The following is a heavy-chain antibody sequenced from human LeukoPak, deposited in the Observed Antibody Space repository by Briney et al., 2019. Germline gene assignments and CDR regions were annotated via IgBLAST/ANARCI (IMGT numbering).Heavy chain of an antibody. Sequence: SVKVSCKASGGTFSSYAISWVRQAPGQGLEWMGGIIPIFGTVNYAQKFQGRVTITTDESTSTAYMELSSLRSEDTAVYYCAALFSNIAAAPHPLKSDYWGQGTLVTVSS. V-gene: IGHV1-69*05. CDR2: IIPIFGTV. CDR3: AALFSNIAAAPHPLKSDY. J-gene: IGHJ4*02. D-gene: IGHD6-13*01. CDR1: GGTFSSYA.